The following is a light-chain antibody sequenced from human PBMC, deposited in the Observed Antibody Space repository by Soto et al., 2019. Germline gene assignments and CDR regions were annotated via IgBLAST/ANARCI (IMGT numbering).Light chain of an antibody. V-gene: IGKV3-11*01. CDR1: QSVSTY. CDR2: DAS. J-gene: IGKJ1*01. CDR3: QQRSNWPWT. Sequence: EIVLTQSPATLSLSPGERATLSCRASQSVSTYLAWYQQKPGQAPRLLIYDASKRATGIPARFSGSGSGTDFTLPLGSREREDFAVYYCQQRSNWPWTLGQGTKVEIK.